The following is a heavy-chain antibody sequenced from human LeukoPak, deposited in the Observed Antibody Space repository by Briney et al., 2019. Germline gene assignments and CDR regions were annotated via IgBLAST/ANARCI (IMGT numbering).Heavy chain of an antibody. V-gene: IGHV3-74*01. CDR2: ISGDERGT. CDR3: VRYVYQVRSNDYVFDV. D-gene: IGHD2-2*02. Sequence: PGGSLRLSCVASGFTFSNHWMHWVRQTPGKGLNWISRISGDERGTNYAGSVKGRFIISRDNAKNTLFLQMDSLRVEDTAVYYCVRYVYQVRSNDYVFDVWGQGTMVTVSS. CDR1: GFTFSNHW. J-gene: IGHJ3*01.